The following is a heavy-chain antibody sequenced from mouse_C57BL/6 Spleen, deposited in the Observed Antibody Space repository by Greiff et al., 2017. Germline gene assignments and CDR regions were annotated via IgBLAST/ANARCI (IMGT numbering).Heavy chain of an antibody. CDR1: GYAFSSYW. J-gene: IGHJ3*01. Sequence: QVQLQQSGAELVKPGASVKISCKASGYAFSSYWMNWVKQRPGKGLEWIGQIYPGAGDTNYNGKFKGKATLTADKSSSTAYMQLSSLTSEDSAVYFCARSSTAQAFAYWGQGTLVTVSA. V-gene: IGHV1-80*01. D-gene: IGHD3-2*02. CDR3: ARSSTAQAFAY. CDR2: IYPGAGDT.